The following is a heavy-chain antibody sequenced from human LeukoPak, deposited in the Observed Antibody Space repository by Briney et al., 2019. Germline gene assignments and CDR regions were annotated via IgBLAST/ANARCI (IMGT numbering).Heavy chain of an antibody. CDR1: GFTFSSYG. J-gene: IGHJ4*02. Sequence: PGGSLRLSCAASGFTFSSYGMHWVRQAPGKGLEWVAVIWYDGSNKYYADSVKGRFTISRDNSKNTLYLQMNSLRAEDTAVYYCARDTRRFGEPSYFDYWGQGTLVTVSS. V-gene: IGHV3-33*01. CDR2: IWYDGSNK. D-gene: IGHD3-10*01. CDR3: ARDTRRFGEPSYFDY.